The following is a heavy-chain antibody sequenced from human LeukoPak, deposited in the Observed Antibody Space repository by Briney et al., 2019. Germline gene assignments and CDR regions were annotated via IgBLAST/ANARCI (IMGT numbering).Heavy chain of an antibody. CDR1: EFTVSSTY. V-gene: IGHV3-53*01. D-gene: IGHD2-15*01. CDR2: MYVRGST. Sequence: PGGSLRFSCAASEFTVSSTYMGWVRQAPGKGLEWVSVMYVRGSTYYADSVKGRFTISRDNSKNTLYVQMNSLRAEDTAVYYCAKARGFCSGGSCYNPFDPWGQGTLVTVSS. J-gene: IGHJ5*02. CDR3: AKARGFCSGGSCYNPFDP.